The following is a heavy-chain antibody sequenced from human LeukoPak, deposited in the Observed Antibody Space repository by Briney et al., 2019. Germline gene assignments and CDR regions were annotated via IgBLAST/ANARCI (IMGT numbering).Heavy chain of an antibody. Sequence: GASVKVSCKASGYTFTSYGISWVRQAPGQGLEWMGWISAYNGNTNYAQKLQGRVTMTTDTSTSTAYMELRSLRSDDTAFYYCARGSSNRGDNWLDPWGQGALVTVSS. CDR1: GYTFTSYG. J-gene: IGHJ5*02. CDR3: ARGSSNRGDNWLDP. D-gene: IGHD2-2*01. V-gene: IGHV1-18*01. CDR2: ISAYNGNT.